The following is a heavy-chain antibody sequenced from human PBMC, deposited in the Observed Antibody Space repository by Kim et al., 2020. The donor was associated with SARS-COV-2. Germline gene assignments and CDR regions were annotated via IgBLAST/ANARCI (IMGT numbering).Heavy chain of an antibody. CDR2: ISGSDDNT. J-gene: IGHJ5*02. CDR3: AARLYNYGWSVDH. Sequence: GGSLRLSCAASGFTFSSYVMYWVRQAPGKGLEWVSAISGSDDNTYYADSVKGRFTISRDNSKNTLYLQMNSLRAEDTAVHYCAARLYNYGWSVDHWGQGTLVTVSS. CDR1: GFTFSSYV. D-gene: IGHD5-18*01. V-gene: IGHV3-23*01.